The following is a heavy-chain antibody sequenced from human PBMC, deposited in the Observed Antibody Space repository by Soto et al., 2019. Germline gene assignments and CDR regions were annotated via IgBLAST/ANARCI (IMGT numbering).Heavy chain of an antibody. J-gene: IGHJ5*02. D-gene: IGHD2-15*01. CDR3: ARYGYCSGGSCPSNWFDP. V-gene: IGHV4-59*01. CDR2: IYYSGST. Sequence: SETLSLTCTVSGGSISSYYWTWIRQPPGKGLEWIGYIYYSGSTNYNPSLKSRVTISVDTSKNQFSLKLSSVTAVDTAVYYCARYGYCSGGSCPSNWFDPWGQGTLVTVSS. CDR1: GGSISSYY.